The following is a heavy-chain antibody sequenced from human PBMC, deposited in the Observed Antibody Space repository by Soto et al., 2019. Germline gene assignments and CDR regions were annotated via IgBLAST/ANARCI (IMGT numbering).Heavy chain of an antibody. D-gene: IGHD3-9*01. CDR3: ALVSRGDFDWLFPLDY. CDR2: ISAYNGNT. V-gene: IGHV1-18*01. Sequence: ASVKVSCKASGYTFTSYGISWVRQAPGQGLEWMGWISAYNGNTNYAQNLQGRVTMTTDTSTSTAYMEMRSLRSDDTAVYYCALVSRGDFDWLFPLDYWGQGTLVTVSS. CDR1: GYTFTSYG. J-gene: IGHJ4*02.